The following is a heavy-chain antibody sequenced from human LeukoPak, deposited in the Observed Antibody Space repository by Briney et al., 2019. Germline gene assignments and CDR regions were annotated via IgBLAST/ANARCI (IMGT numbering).Heavy chain of an antibody. V-gene: IGHV5-51*01. CDR1: GYSFTSYW. D-gene: IGHD4-23*01. J-gene: IGHJ3*02. Sequence: GESLKISCKGSGYSFTSYWIGWVRQMPGKGLEWMGIIYPGDSDTRYSPSFQGQVTISADKSISTAYLQWSSLKASDTAMYYCASTMVDYGGNADAFDIWGQGTMVTVSS. CDR3: ASTMVDYGGNADAFDI. CDR2: IYPGDSDT.